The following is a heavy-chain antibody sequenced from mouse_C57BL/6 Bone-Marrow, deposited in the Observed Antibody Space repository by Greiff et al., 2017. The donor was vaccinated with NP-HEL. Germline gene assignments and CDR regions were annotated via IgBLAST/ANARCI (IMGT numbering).Heavy chain of an antibody. V-gene: IGHV14-1*01. CDR3: TGPYYYGSSHWYFDV. CDR1: GFNIKDYY. Sequence: VQLQQSGAELVRPGASVKLSCKASGFNIKDYYMHWVKQRPEQGLEWIGRIDPEDGDTEYAPKFQGKGTMTADTSSNTAYLQLSSLTAEDTAVSYCTGPYYYGSSHWYFDVWGTGTTVTVSS. J-gene: IGHJ1*03. CDR2: IDPEDGDT. D-gene: IGHD1-1*01.